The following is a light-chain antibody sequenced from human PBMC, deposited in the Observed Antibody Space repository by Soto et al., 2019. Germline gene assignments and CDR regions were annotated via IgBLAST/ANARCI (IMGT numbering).Light chain of an antibody. CDR1: SSDVGAYDY. CDR2: EIN. CDR3: SSFAGSNNFPYV. J-gene: IGLJ1*01. Sequence: QSALTQPPSASGSPGQSVTISCTGTSSDVGAYDYVPWYQQHPGKAPKLMIYEINKRPSGVPDRFSGSKSGNTASLTVSGLQAEDEADYYCSSFAGSNNFPYVFGTGTKV. V-gene: IGLV2-8*01.